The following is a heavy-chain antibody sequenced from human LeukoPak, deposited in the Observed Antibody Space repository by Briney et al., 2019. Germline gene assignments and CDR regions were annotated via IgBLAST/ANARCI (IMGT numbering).Heavy chain of an antibody. CDR2: IYYSGST. CDR1: GGSIGSGNFY. Sequence: SETLSLTCTVSGGSIGSGNFYWSWIRQHPGKGLEWIGYIYYSGSTYYNPSLKSRVTISVDTSKNQFSLKLSSVTAADTAVYYCARDPVGRYGSASPWGQGTLVTVSS. D-gene: IGHD3-10*01. J-gene: IGHJ4*02. CDR3: ARDPVGRYGSASP. V-gene: IGHV4-31*03.